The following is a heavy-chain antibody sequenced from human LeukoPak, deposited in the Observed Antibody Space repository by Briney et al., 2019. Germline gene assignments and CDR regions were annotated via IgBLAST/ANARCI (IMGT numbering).Heavy chain of an antibody. D-gene: IGHD3-3*01. J-gene: IGHJ6*03. CDR1: GYTFTGYY. CDR3: ARNSVYDFWSGYYNYYMDV. Sequence: ASVKVSCKASGYTFTGYYMHWVRQAPGQRLEWMGWTAPGNGNTKYSQKFQGRVTLTRDTSASTAYMELRSLRSDDTAVYYCARNSVYDFWSGYYNYYMDVWGKGTTVTVSS. CDR2: TAPGNGNT. V-gene: IGHV1-3*01.